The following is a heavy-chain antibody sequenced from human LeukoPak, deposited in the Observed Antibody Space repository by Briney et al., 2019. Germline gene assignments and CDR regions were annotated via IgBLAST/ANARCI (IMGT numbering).Heavy chain of an antibody. J-gene: IGHJ4*02. CDR3: AGGGSGSSKYWVF. V-gene: IGHV3-7*01. CDR2: IDGDGGDK. Sequence: PGGSLTLSCAASDFSLSRYWMTWVRQAPGRGLEWVANIDGDGGDKYYGDSVKGRFSISRDNAENSLFLQMNNLRVDDSAVYYCAGGGSGSSKYWVFWGQGTRVTVSS. CDR1: DFSLSRYW. D-gene: IGHD2-8*02.